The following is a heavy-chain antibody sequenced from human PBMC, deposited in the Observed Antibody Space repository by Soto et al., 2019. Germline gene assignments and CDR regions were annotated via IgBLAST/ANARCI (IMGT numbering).Heavy chain of an antibody. Sequence: SETLSLTCTVSGGSISSYYWSWIRQPPGKGLEWIGYIYYSGSTNYNPSLKSRVTISVDTSKNQFSLKLSSVTAADTAVYYCARTTGDSGYVDMDVWGKGTTVTSP. CDR1: GGSISSYY. J-gene: IGHJ6*03. D-gene: IGHD5-12*01. V-gene: IGHV4-59*08. CDR2: IYYSGST. CDR3: ARTTGDSGYVDMDV.